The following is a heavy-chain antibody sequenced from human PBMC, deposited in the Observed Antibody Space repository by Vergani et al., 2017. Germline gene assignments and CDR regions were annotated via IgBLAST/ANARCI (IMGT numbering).Heavy chain of an antibody. CDR3: ARDVSKFYYGSGSYYNANWFDP. D-gene: IGHD3-10*01. CDR1: GFTFSDFS. Sequence: EVQLVESGGGLVKPGGSLRLSCAASGFTFSDFSMSWVRQAPGKGLEWVAFIGSSGPYINYADSVKGRFIISRDNTNNSLFLQLRSLRAEDAAVYYCARDVSKFYYGSGSYYNANWFDPWGQGTLVTVSS. J-gene: IGHJ5*02. V-gene: IGHV3-21*06. CDR2: IGSSGPYI.